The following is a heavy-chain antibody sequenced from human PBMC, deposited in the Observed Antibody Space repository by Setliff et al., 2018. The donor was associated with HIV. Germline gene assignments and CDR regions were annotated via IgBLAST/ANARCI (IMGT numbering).Heavy chain of an antibody. CDR3: ARAFYGISAGYYYFDV. D-gene: IGHD3-9*01. CDR2: IYNSGGT. Sequence: SETLSLTCTVSDDSIDSSSYYWGWIRQPPGKGLEWIGSIYNSGGTYYNPSLHGRVTISVDTSKNQFALKLTSVTAADTAVYYCARAFYGISAGYYYFDVWGRGALVTVTS. J-gene: IGHJ4*02. CDR1: DDSIDSSSYY. V-gene: IGHV4-39*01.